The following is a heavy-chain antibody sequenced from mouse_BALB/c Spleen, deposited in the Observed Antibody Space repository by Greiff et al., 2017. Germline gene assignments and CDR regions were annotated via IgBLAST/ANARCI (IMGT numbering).Heavy chain of an antibody. CDR1: GFDFSRYW. V-gene: IGHV4-1*02. J-gene: IGHJ4*01. CDR3: ARPPPFYAMDY. CDR2: INPDSSTI. Sequence: EVKLMESGGGLVQPGGSLKLSCAASGFDFSRYWMSWVRQAPGKGLEWIGEINPDSSTINYTPSLKDKFIISRDNAKNTLYLQMSKVRSEDTALYYCARPPPFYAMDYWGQGTSVTVSS.